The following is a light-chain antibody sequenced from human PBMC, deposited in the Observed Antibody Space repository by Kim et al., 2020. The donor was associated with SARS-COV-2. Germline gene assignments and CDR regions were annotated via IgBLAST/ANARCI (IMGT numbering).Light chain of an antibody. CDR1: QSIRTY. CDR3: QQTYSTLIT. J-gene: IGKJ5*01. Sequence: ASVGDRVTITCRASQSIRTYLNWYQQKPGKAPKLLIYGASYLQAGFPSRFSGSGSETDFTLTISRLQPEDFATYYGQQTYSTLITFGRGTRLEIK. CDR2: GAS. V-gene: IGKV1-39*01.